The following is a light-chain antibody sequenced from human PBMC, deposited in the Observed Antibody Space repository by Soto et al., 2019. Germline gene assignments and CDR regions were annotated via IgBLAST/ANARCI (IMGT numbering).Light chain of an antibody. J-gene: IGLJ2*01. V-gene: IGLV2-14*01. Sequence: QSALTQPASVSGSPGQSITISCTGTSSDVGGYNYVSWYQQHPGKAPKLMIYEVSNRPSGVSNRFSGSKSGNTASLTISGHQAEDEADYYCSSYTSSSTLPFGGGTKVTVL. CDR1: SSDVGGYNY. CDR3: SSYTSSSTLP. CDR2: EVS.